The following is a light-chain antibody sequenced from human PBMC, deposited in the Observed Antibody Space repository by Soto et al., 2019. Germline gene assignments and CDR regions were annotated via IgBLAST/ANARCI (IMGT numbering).Light chain of an antibody. CDR1: DSDIGRYNH. CDR3: STVGGSGG. CDR2: ELT. Sequence: QSVVTQPDSVSGSPGQSITISCTGTDSDIGRYNHVSWYQQYPGKAPKLIIYELTDRPSGVSNRFSGSKSGNTASLTIAGIQAEDEGDYYCSTVGGSGGFGTGTKLTVL. J-gene: IGLJ1*01. V-gene: IGLV2-14*03.